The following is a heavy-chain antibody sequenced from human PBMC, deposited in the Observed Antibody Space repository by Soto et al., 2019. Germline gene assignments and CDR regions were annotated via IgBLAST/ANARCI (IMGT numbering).Heavy chain of an antibody. D-gene: IGHD6-19*01. CDR3: ARDQQWLVRFYFDF. CDR2: IWYDGSNK. Sequence: WGSLRLSCAASGFTFSSYGIHFVRHSPGKGLEWVAVIWYDGSNKYYADSVKGRFTISRDNSKNTLYLQMNSLRAEDTAVYYCARDQQWLVRFYFDFWGQGTLVTVSS. CDR1: GFTFSSYG. V-gene: IGHV3-33*01. J-gene: IGHJ4*02.